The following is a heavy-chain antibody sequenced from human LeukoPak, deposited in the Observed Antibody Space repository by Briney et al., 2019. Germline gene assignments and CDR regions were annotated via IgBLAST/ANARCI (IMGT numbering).Heavy chain of an antibody. V-gene: IGHV3-23*01. CDR1: GFTFSSYA. Sequence: GGSLRLSCAASGFTFSSYAMSWVRQAPGKGLEWVSAISGSGGSTYYADSVKGRFTISRDNSKNTLYLQMNSLRAEDTAVYYCAKDPAGPTMVRGVLDYWGQGTLVTVSS. CDR3: AKDPAGPTMVRGVLDY. CDR2: ISGSGGST. D-gene: IGHD3-10*01. J-gene: IGHJ4*02.